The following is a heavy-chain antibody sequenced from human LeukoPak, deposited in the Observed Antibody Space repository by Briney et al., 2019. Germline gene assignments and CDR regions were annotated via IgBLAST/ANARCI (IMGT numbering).Heavy chain of an antibody. CDR2: IYYSGST. J-gene: IGHJ4*02. Sequence: SETLSLTCAVYGGSFSGYYWSWIRQPPGKGLEWIGYIYYSGSTNYNPSLKSRVTISVDTSKNQFSLKLSSVTAADTAVYYCARVHGGVLRYFERAYYFDYWGQGTLVTVSS. CDR1: GGSFSGYY. CDR3: ARVHGGVLRYFERAYYFDY. V-gene: IGHV4-59*01. D-gene: IGHD3-9*01.